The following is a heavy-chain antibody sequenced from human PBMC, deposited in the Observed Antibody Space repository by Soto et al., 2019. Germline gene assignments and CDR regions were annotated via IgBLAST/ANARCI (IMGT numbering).Heavy chain of an antibody. J-gene: IGHJ6*04. D-gene: IGHD6-25*01. CDR3: ASLSATSYCGMDV. CDR2: IYYSGRT. CDR1: GGSISSGGYY. Sequence: QVQLQESGPGLVKPSQTLSLTCTVSGGSISSGGYYWSWIRQHPGQGLEWIGYIYYSGRTYYNTSLKSRVTISLDTSKNQFSLKLSYVTATDTAVYYCASLSATSYCGMDVWGKGTTVTVS. V-gene: IGHV4-31*03.